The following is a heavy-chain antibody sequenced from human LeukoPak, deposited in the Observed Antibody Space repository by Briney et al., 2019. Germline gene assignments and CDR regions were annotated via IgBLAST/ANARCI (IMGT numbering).Heavy chain of an antibody. CDR1: GFTFSSYA. J-gene: IGHJ4*02. Sequence: GGSLRLSCAASGFTFSSYAMSWVRQAPGKGLEWVSAISGSGGSTYYADSVKGRFTISRDNSKNTLYLQMNSLRAEDTAVYYCAKDGTTYYYDSSGFPYYFDYWGQGTQVTVSS. CDR2: ISGSGGST. CDR3: AKDGTTYYYDSSGFPYYFDY. D-gene: IGHD3-22*01. V-gene: IGHV3-23*01.